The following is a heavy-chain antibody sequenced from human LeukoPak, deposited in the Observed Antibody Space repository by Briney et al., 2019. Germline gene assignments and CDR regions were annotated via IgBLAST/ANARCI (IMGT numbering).Heavy chain of an antibody. J-gene: IGHJ4*02. CDR3: ARPSYYDSSGYYF. D-gene: IGHD3-22*01. CDR2: ISSNGVST. Sequence: GGSLRLSCAASGFTFSSSAMHWVRQAPGKGLEYVSGISSNGVSTYYANSVKGRFTISRDNSKNTLYLQMGSLRAEDTAVYYCARPSYYDSSGYYFWGQGTLVTVSS. CDR1: GFTFSSSA. V-gene: IGHV3-64*01.